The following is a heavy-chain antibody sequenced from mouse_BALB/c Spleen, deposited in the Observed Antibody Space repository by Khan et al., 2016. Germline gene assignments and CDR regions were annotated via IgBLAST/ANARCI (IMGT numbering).Heavy chain of an antibody. Sequence: EVQLQESGPGLVKPSQSLSLTCTVTGYSITSDYAWNWIRQFPGNKLEWLGYISYSGNTNYNPSLKSRISITRDTSTNQFFLQLNSVTTEDTATYDCADDGYYAWFTYWGQGTLVTVSA. J-gene: IGHJ3*01. CDR2: ISYSGNT. D-gene: IGHD2-3*01. CDR1: GYSITSDYA. CDR3: ADDGYYAWFTY. V-gene: IGHV3-2*02.